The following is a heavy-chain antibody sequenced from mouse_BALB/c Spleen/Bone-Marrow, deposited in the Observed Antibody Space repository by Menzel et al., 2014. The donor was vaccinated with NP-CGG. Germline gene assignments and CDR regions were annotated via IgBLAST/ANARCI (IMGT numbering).Heavy chain of an antibody. CDR2: IYPSDSYT. J-gene: IGHJ4*01. D-gene: IGHD2-1*01. CDR3: TRAGNYGNYYAMDY. CDR1: GYTFTSYW. Sequence: QLQQSGAELVKPGASVNLSCKASGYTFTSYWINWVKQRPGQGLEWIGNIYPSDSYTNYNQKFKDKATLTVDKSSSTAYMQLSSPTSEDSAVYFCTRAGNYGNYYAMDYWGQGTSVTVSS. V-gene: IGHV1-69*02.